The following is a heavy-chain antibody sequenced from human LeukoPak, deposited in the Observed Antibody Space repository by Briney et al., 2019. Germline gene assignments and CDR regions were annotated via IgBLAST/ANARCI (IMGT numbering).Heavy chain of an antibody. V-gene: IGHV4-38-2*02. CDR3: ARIEAVTRGYNHAYYFDY. J-gene: IGHJ4*02. Sequence: SETLSLTCTVSTYSISSVYYWGWIRQPPGKGLEWIGNIYHNGNTYYNPSLKSRVTISVDTSKKQFSLKLRTATAADTAVYYCARIEAVTRGYNHAYYFDYWGQGTLVTVSS. CDR1: TYSISSVYY. D-gene: IGHD5-18*01. CDR2: IYHNGNT.